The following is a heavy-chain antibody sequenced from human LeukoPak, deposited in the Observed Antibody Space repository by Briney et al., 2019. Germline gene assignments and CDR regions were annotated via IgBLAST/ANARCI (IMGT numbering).Heavy chain of an antibody. CDR2: ISGSGANT. V-gene: IGHV3-23*01. CDR1: GFTFSSYD. D-gene: IGHD3-16*01. J-gene: IGHJ4*02. Sequence: GGSLTLSCAASGFTFSSYDMSWVRQAARKGLEWVSAISGSGANTYDGDSVKGRFTISRDNSKNTLYLQMNSLRAEDTAVYYCAKDSNRGVWGSYRSYDYWGQGTLVTVSS. CDR3: AKDSNRGVWGSYRSYDY.